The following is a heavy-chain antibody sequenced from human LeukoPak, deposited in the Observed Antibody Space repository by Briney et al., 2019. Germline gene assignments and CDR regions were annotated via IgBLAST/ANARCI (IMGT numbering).Heavy chain of an antibody. CDR1: GVSISSNLW. CDR2: IHHSGSI. Sequence: PSGTLSLTCAVSGVSISSNLWWTRVRQPPGKGLEWIAEIHHSGSINYNPSLESRVTISVDKAKNQFSLNLNSVTAADTAVYYCARGGDRSFDYWGQGTLVTVSS. D-gene: IGHD3-10*01. CDR3: ARGGDRSFDY. V-gene: IGHV4-4*02. J-gene: IGHJ4*02.